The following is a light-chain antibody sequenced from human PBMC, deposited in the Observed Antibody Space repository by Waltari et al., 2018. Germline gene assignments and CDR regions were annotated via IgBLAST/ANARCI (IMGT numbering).Light chain of an antibody. CDR2: TNS. V-gene: IGLV1-40*01. J-gene: IGLJ3*02. CDR3: QSYDSSLRGWV. Sequence: QSVLTQPPSVSGAPGQRVTISCTGSSSNIGAGYDVHWYQQHPGTAPQLLNYTNSTRPPGVPDRFSGSKSGPSASLASTGLQAEDEADYDCQSYDSSLRGWVFGGGTKLTVL. CDR1: SSNIGAGYD.